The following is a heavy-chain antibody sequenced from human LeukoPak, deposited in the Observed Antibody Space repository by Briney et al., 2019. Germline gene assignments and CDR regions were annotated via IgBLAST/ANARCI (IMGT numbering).Heavy chain of an antibody. Sequence: PGGSLRLSCAASGFGFNSYSMNWVRQAPGKGLEWVSSITSSSSFISYADSVKGRFTISRDNAENSLYLQMNNLRAEDTAVYYCARDRRDYYDSSAYSLSGMDVWGQGTTVTVSS. D-gene: IGHD3-22*01. CDR2: ITSSSSFI. CDR1: GFGFNSYS. J-gene: IGHJ6*02. V-gene: IGHV3-21*01. CDR3: ARDRRDYYDSSAYSLSGMDV.